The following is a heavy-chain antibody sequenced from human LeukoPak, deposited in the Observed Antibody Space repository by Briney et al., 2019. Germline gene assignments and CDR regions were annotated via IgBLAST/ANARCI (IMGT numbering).Heavy chain of an antibody. CDR3: ARHWGPSGYDPRIDY. CDR1: GGSISSYY. D-gene: IGHD5-12*01. Sequence: SETLSLTCTVSGGSISSYYWSWIRQPPGKGLEGIGYIYYSGSTNYNPSLKSRVTISVDTSKNQFSLKLSSVTAADTAVYYCARHWGPSGYDPRIDYWGQGTLVTVSS. CDR2: IYYSGST. V-gene: IGHV4-59*08. J-gene: IGHJ4*02.